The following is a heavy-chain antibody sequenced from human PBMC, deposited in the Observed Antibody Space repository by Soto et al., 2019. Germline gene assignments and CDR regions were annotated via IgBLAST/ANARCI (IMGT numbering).Heavy chain of an antibody. V-gene: IGHV3-48*01. D-gene: IGHD2-15*01. CDR2: ISSSSHSI. CDR3: ARGRCSGGSCSSGWGIDY. CDR1: GFTFSTYN. J-gene: IGHJ4*02. Sequence: VQLVESGGGLVQPGGSLRLSCAASGFTFSTYNMNWVRQAPGQGLEWVSYISSSSHSIYYADSVKGRFTISRNNAENSLFLQLDSLRAEDTAVYYCARGRCSGGSCSSGWGIDYWGQGTLVTVSS.